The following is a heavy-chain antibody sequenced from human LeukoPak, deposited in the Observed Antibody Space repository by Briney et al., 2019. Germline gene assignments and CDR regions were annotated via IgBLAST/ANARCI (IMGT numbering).Heavy chain of an antibody. J-gene: IGHJ4*02. Sequence: SETLSLTCTVSGGSISSYYWSWIRQPPGKGLEWIGYIYYSGSTNYNPSLKSRVTISVDTSKNQFSLKLSSVTAADTAVYYCARGYDSSAYYPFNYWGQGTLVTVSS. V-gene: IGHV4-59*01. CDR3: ARGYDSSAYYPFNY. CDR2: IYYSGST. CDR1: GGSISSYY. D-gene: IGHD3-22*01.